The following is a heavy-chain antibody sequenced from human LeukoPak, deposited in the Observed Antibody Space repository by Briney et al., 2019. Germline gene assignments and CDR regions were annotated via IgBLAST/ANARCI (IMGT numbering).Heavy chain of an antibody. J-gene: IGHJ3*02. CDR3: ARTYCGGDCSPGDAFDI. V-gene: IGHV5-51*01. D-gene: IGHD2-21*02. Sequence: LGESLKISCKGSGFSFTSYWIGWVRQMPGKGLEWMGIIYPGDSDTRYSPSFQGQVTISADKSISTAYLQWSSLKASDTAMYYCARTYCGGDCSPGDAFDIWGQGTMVTVSS. CDR2: IYPGDSDT. CDR1: GFSFTSYW.